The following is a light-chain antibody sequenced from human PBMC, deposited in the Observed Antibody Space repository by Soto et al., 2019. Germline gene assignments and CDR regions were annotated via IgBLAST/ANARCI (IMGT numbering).Light chain of an antibody. J-gene: IGKJ5*01. Sequence: IVLTQSPATLSVSPGERATLSCRASQSMSSNLAWYQQKPGQAPRLLIYDASNRATGIPARFSGSGSGTDFTLTISSLEPEDFAVYYCQQRSNWPPITFGQGTRLEIK. V-gene: IGKV3-11*01. CDR3: QQRSNWPPIT. CDR2: DAS. CDR1: QSMSSN.